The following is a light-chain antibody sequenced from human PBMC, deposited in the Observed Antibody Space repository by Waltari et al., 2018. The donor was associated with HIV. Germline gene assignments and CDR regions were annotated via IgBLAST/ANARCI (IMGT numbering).Light chain of an antibody. Sequence: QSALTQPASVSGSPGQSITISCTGTSSDVGAYNYVSWNQQNPGKAPKFIIYDVNKRPSWVSNRCSDSKTGNTASLTISGLQAEDEADYYCSSYTISHTQVFGSGTKVTVL. CDR1: SSDVGAYNY. V-gene: IGLV2-14*03. J-gene: IGLJ1*01. CDR3: SSYTISHTQV. CDR2: DVN.